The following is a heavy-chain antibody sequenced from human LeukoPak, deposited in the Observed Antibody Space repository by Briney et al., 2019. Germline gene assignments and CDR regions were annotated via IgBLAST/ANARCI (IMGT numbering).Heavy chain of an antibody. CDR1: RFTFTKSD. D-gene: IGHD3-10*01. CDR3: ARDHSQYYYGPGSSYDY. Sequence: GGSLRLSCAASRFTFTKSDMNWVHQAPGKRLEWVSSVTWNGSRTHYVDSVKGRFTISRDNAKNSLYLQMNSLRAEDTAVYYCARDHSQYYYGPGSSYDYWGQGTLVTVSS. J-gene: IGHJ4*02. CDR2: VTWNGSRT. V-gene: IGHV3-35*01.